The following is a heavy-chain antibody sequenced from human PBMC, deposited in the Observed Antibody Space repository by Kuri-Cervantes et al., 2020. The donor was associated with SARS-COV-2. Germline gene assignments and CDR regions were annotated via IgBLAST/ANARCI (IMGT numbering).Heavy chain of an antibody. V-gene: IGHV3-21*01. J-gene: IGHJ6*02. CDR3: ARDRAPDRYCSSTSCYRGMDV. CDR1: GFTFSSYW. CDR2: ISSSSSYI. Sequence: GGSLRLSCAASGFTFSSYWMSWVRQAPGKGLEWVSSISSSSSYIYYADSVKGRFTISRDNAKNSLYLQMNSLRAEDTAVYYCARDRAPDRYCSSTSCYRGMDVWGQWTTVTVSS. D-gene: IGHD2-2*01.